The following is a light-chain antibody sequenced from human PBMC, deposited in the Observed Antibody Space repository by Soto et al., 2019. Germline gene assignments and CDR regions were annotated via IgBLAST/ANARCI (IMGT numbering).Light chain of an antibody. CDR2: DAS. J-gene: IGKJ1*01. V-gene: IGKV1-5*01. CDR3: QHYNSYSEA. Sequence: DIQMTQSPTTLSASVGDRVTITCRASQSINRCLAWYQQKPGQAPKLLIYDASSLQSGVPSRFSGSGSGTQFTFTISTMQPDDFATYYCQHYNSYSEAFGQGTKVELK. CDR1: QSINRC.